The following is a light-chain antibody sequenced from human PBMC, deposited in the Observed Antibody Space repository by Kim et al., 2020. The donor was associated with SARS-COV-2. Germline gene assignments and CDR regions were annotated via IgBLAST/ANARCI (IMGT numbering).Light chain of an antibody. Sequence: SPGERATLSCRASQSVISSYLARYQQKPGQAPRLLMYGTSSRATGVPDRFSGSGSGTVFTLTISRLEPEDFAVYYCQQYDNSLLTFGGGTKVDIK. CDR1: QSVISSY. CDR3: QQYDNSLLT. V-gene: IGKV3-20*01. CDR2: GTS. J-gene: IGKJ4*01.